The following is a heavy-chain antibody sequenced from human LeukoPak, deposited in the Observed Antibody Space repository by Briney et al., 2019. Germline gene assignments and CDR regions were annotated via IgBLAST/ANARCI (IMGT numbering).Heavy chain of an antibody. Sequence: ASVKVSCKTSGYTFITSYTHWVRQAPGQGLEWMGMINPIDGNTNRPQKFRGRLTVTRDTSTSTVYMELSSLASGDTAVYYCAREPTSGSLYFDYWGQGTLVTVSS. CDR1: GYTFITSY. CDR3: AREPTSGSLYFDY. J-gene: IGHJ4*02. D-gene: IGHD1-26*01. V-gene: IGHV1-46*01. CDR2: INPIDGNT.